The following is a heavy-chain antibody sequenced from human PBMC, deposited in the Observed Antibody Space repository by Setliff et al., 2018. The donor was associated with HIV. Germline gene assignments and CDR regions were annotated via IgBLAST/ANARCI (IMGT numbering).Heavy chain of an antibody. Sequence: ASVKVSCKVSGYTLAELSIHWVRQAPGKGLEWMGGFDPEDVETVYAQKFQGRVTMTEDTSTDTAYMELSSLRSEDTAVYYCAEEANAFDIWGQGTMVTVSS. J-gene: IGHJ3*02. V-gene: IGHV1-24*01. CDR3: AEEANAFDI. CDR1: GYTLAELS. CDR2: FDPEDVET.